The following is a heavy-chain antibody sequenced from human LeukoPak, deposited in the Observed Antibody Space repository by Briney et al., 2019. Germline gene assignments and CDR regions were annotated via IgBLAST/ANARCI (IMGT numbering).Heavy chain of an antibody. CDR3: ARDLDDYGDFWFDP. CDR1: GFTFSSYG. CDR2: ISSGSTYK. V-gene: IGHV3-21*01. D-gene: IGHD4-17*01. Sequence: GGSLRLSCAASGFTFSSYGMNWVRQAPGKGLEWVSSISSGSTYKYYADSMKGRFTISRDNAKNSLYMQMNSLRAEDTAVYYCARDLDDYGDFWFDPWGQGTLVTVSS. J-gene: IGHJ5*02.